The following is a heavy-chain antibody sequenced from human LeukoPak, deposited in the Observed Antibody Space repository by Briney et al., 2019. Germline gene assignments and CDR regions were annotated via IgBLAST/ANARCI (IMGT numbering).Heavy chain of an antibody. Sequence: PETLSLTCAVYVGSLIGYYWRWIRQPPGKGLEWIGEINHSGSTNYNPSLKSRVTISVDTSKNQFSLKLSSVTAADTAVYYCAGVAVATGEYWGQGTLVTVSS. D-gene: IGHD5-12*01. J-gene: IGHJ4*02. CDR3: AGVAVATGEY. CDR1: VGSLIGYY. CDR2: INHSGST. V-gene: IGHV4-34*01.